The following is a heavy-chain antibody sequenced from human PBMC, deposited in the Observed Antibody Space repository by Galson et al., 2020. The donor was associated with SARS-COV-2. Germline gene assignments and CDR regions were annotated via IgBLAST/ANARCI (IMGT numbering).Heavy chain of an antibody. D-gene: IGHD6-13*01. V-gene: IGHV4-39*07. CDR2: IYYSGST. CDR1: GGSISSSSYD. J-gene: IGHJ5*02. CDR3: TIAAAGEGSFDP. Sequence: SETLSLTCTVSGGSISSSSYDWGWIRQPPGKGLEWIGMIYYSGSTYYNPSLKSRVTISVDTSKNQFSLKLSSVTAADTTVYYGTIAAAGEGSFDPWGQGTLVTVSS.